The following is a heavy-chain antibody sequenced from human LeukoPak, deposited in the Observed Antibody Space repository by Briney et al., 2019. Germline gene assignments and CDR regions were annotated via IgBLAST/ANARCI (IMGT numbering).Heavy chain of an antibody. CDR1: GGSISSYY. D-gene: IGHD5-12*01. CDR3: ARLGGYGSYYFDY. Sequence: PAETLSLTCTVSGGSISSYYWSWIRQPPGKGLEWIGYIYYSGSTNYNPSLKSRVTISVDTSKNQFSLKLSSVTAADTAVYYCARLGGYGSYYFDYWGQGTLVTVSS. J-gene: IGHJ4*02. CDR2: IYYSGST. V-gene: IGHV4-59*01.